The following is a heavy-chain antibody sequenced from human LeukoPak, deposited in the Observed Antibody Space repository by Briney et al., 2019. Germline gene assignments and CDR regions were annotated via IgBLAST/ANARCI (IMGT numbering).Heavy chain of an antibody. CDR1: GGSISSNNYF. J-gene: IGHJ4*02. CDR2: IYDSGST. V-gene: IGHV4-39*01. D-gene: IGHD3-3*01. CDR3: QSRFLEWLLDY. Sequence: TETLSLTCTVSGGSISSNNYFWGWIRQPPGKGLEWIGSIYDSGSTYYNPSLKSRVTISVDTSKNQFSLKLNSVTAADTAMYYCQSRFLEWLLDYWGQGTLVTVSS.